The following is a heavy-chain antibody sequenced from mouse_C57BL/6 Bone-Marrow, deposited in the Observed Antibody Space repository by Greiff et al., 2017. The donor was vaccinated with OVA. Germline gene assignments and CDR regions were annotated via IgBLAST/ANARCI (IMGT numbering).Heavy chain of an antibody. Sequence: EVQLQQSGPVLVKPGASVKMSCKASGYTFTDYYMNWVKQSHGKSLEWIGVINPYNGGTSYNQKFKGKATLTVDKSSSTAYMELNSLTSEDSAVYYGARDYDGHYGGFAYWGQGTLVTVSA. CDR2: INPYNGGT. CDR1: GYTFTDYY. CDR3: ARDYDGHYGGFAY. J-gene: IGHJ3*01. V-gene: IGHV1-19*01. D-gene: IGHD2-3*01.